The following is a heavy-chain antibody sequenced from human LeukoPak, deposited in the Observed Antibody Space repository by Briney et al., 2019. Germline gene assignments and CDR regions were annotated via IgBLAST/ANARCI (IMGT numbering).Heavy chain of an antibody. D-gene: IGHD2-15*01. CDR3: ASHREIKQGYCSGGSCYPRD. V-gene: IGHV3-11*01. Sequence: GGSLRLSCAASGFTFSDYYMSWIRQAPGKGLEWVSYISSSGSTIYYADSVKGRFTISRDNAKNSLYLQMNSLRAEDTAVYYCASHREIKQGYCSGGSCYPRDWGQGTLVTVSS. J-gene: IGHJ4*02. CDR2: ISSSGSTI. CDR1: GFTFSDYY.